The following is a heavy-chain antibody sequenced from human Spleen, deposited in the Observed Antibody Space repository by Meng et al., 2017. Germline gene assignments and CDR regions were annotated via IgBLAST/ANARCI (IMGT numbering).Heavy chain of an antibody. J-gene: IGHJ4*02. CDR2: IIPLLDRA. CDR3: ARACVGATAPYFDY. CDR1: GDTFNSYT. D-gene: IGHD1-26*01. V-gene: IGHV1-69*08. Sequence: SVKVSCKASGDTFNSYTYSWVRQAPGQGLEWMGRIIPLLDRADYSQKFQGRVTITADESTSTAYMELSSLRSEDTAVYYCARACVGATAPYFDYWGQGTLVTVSS.